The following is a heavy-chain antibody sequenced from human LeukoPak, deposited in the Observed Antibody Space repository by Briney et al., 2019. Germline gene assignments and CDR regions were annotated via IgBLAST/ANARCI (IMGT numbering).Heavy chain of an antibody. CDR2: IYSGGST. D-gene: IGHD3-10*01. CDR1: GITVSDNY. V-gene: IGHV3-66*01. J-gene: IGHJ4*02. CDR3: AREYYYGSGSES. Sequence: GGSLRLSCAASGITVSDNYMNWVRQAPGKGLEWVSVIYSGGSTYYADSVKGRFTISRDNSKNTLYLQMNSLRAEDTAVYYCAREYYYGSGSESWGQGTLVTVSS.